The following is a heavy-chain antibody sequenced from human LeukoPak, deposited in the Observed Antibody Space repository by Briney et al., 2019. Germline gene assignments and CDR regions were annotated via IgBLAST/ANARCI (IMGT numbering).Heavy chain of an antibody. V-gene: IGHV4-30-2*01. CDR2: IYHSGRT. Sequence: SETLSLTCTVSGGSISSGGYYWSWIRQPPGKGLEWIAYIYHSGRTSYNPSLRSRVTIPIDKSKNQFSLKVTSVTAADTAVYYCARDSRDFWSGFTLVYYYMDVWGKGTTVTVSS. D-gene: IGHD3-3*01. CDR3: ARDSRDFWSGFTLVYYYMDV. CDR1: GGSISSGGYY. J-gene: IGHJ6*03.